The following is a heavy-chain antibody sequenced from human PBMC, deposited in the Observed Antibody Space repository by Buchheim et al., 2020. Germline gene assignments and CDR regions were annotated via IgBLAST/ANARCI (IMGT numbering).Heavy chain of an antibody. CDR1: GFTFSNAW. D-gene: IGHD2-15*01. J-gene: IGHJ6*02. CDR3: IAWGYCSGGSCYSPIPYGMDV. CDR2: IKSKTDGGTT. V-gene: IGHV3-15*07. Sequence: EVQLVESGGGLVKPGGSLRLSCAASGFTFSNAWMNWVRQAPGKGLEWVGRIKSKTDGGTTDYAAPVKGRFTISRDDSKNKLYLQMNSLKTEDTAVYYCIAWGYCSGGSCYSPIPYGMDVWGQGTT.